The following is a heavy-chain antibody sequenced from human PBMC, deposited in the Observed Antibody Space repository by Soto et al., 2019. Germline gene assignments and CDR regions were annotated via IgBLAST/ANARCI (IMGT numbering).Heavy chain of an antibody. CDR1: GSTLTYYG. CDR3: SNDARGPISGSYFDA. D-gene: IGHD3-10*01. CDR2: ISGYNGNR. V-gene: IGHV1-18*04. Sequence: QRQLVQSGTEVKKVGASVTVSGKVAGSTLTYYGFTWVRHAPGPGVEWVGWISGYNGNRDSAEKFHGRVNMTTDTSISTVYTEHTSLRSDDPAVYFGSNDARGPISGSYFDAWGQGTLVIVSS. J-gene: IGHJ4*02.